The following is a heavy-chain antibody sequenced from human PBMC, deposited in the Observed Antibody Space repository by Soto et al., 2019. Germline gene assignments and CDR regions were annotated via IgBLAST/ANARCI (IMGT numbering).Heavy chain of an antibody. CDR3: AGRNGNYSGIDY. J-gene: IGHJ4*02. CDR2: VNHSGGI. Sequence: QVQLQQWGAGLLKPSETLSLTCVVYGGSFSGYYWSWFRQTPGKGLEWFGEVNHSGGIDYNPSLTRRVPISVDASKNQYSLKRSSVTAADTAVYYCAGRNGNYSGIDYWGQGPLVTVSS. CDR1: GGSFSGYY. D-gene: IGHD3-22*01. V-gene: IGHV4-34*02.